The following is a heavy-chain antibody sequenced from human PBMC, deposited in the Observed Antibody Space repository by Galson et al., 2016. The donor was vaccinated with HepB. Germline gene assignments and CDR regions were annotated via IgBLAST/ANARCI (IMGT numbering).Heavy chain of an antibody. CDR1: GYSFSTYW. V-gene: IGHV5-51*01. CDR3: ARRGAYNFGWYFDL. J-gene: IGHJ2*01. D-gene: IGHD5-24*01. Sequence: QSGAEVKKPGESLKISCKGSGYSFSTYWIGWVRQMPGEGLEWMAIIYPGDSNIKYSPSFQGQVTISVDKSISSAYLQWSSLKASDSAMYYCARRGAYNFGWYFDLWGRGTLVTVSS. CDR2: IYPGDSNI.